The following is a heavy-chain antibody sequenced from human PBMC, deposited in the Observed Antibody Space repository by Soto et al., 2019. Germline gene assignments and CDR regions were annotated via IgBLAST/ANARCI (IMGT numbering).Heavy chain of an antibody. Sequence: GESLKISCAASGVTISDNYMSWVRQAPGKGLEWVSIIDSGDGTYYADSVKGRFTISRDNSKNTLYLQMNSLRAEDTAVYYCARGWLAFWGQGTTVTVSS. CDR1: GVTISDNY. CDR2: IDSGDGT. V-gene: IGHV3-53*01. J-gene: IGHJ6*02. D-gene: IGHD3-9*01. CDR3: ARGWLAF.